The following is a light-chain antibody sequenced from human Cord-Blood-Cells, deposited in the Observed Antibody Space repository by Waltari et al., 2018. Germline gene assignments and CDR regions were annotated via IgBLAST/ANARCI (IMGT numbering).Light chain of an antibody. CDR3: CSYAGSSTVDVV. V-gene: IGLV2-23*03. J-gene: IGLJ2*01. Sequence: QSALTQPASVSGSPGQSITISCTGTSSDVGSYNLVSWYQHHPGKAPKLMISEGSKPPAGVCNRFAGSNSGNTASLTNSGLQAEDEADYYCCSYAGSSTVDVVFGGGTKLTVL. CDR2: EGS. CDR1: SSDVGSYNL.